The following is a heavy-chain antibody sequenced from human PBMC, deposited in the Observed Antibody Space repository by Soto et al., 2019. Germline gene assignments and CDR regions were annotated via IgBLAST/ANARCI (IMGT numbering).Heavy chain of an antibody. V-gene: IGHV1-69*06. Sequence: SVKVSCKASGYTFTGYYMHWVRQAPGQGLEWMGGIIPIFGTANYAQKFQGRVTITADKSTSTAYMELSSLRSEDTAVYYCARDLWGEPQLRVGYYYYGMDVWGQGTTVTVSS. J-gene: IGHJ6*02. CDR1: GYTFTGYY. CDR3: ARDLWGEPQLRVGYYYYGMDV. D-gene: IGHD1-1*01. CDR2: IIPIFGTA.